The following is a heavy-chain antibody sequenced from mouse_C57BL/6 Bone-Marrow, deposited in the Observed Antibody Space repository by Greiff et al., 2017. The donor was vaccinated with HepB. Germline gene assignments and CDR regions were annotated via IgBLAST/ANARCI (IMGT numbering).Heavy chain of an antibody. CDR2: IDPETGGT. J-gene: IGHJ3*01. CDR3: TPAHGFAY. CDR1: GYTFTDYE. V-gene: IGHV1-15*01. Sequence: VQLKESGAELVRPGASVTLSCKASGYTFTDYEMHWVKQTPVHGLEWIGAIDPETGGTAYNQKFKGKAILTADKSSSTAYMELRSLTSEDSAVYYCTPAHGFAYWGQGTLVTVSA.